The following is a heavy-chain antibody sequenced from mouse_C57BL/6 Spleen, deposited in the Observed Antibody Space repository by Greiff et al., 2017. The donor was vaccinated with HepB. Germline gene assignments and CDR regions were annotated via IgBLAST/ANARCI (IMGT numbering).Heavy chain of an antibody. V-gene: IGHV7-3*01. J-gene: IGHJ1*03. CDR2: IRNKANGYTT. Sequence: EVQLVESGGGLVQPGGSLSLSCAASGFTFTDYYMSWVRQPPGKALEWLGFIRNKANGYTTEYSASVKGRFTISRDNSQSILYLQMNALRAEDSATYYCARESIYYYGSRGYFDVWGTGTTVTVSS. CDR1: GFTFTDYY. CDR3: ARESIYYYGSRGYFDV. D-gene: IGHD1-1*01.